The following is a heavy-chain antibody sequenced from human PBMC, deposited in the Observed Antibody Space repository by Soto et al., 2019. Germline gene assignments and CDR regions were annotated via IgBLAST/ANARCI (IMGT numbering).Heavy chain of an antibody. CDR3: VKDQDWNYASNDAFDI. V-gene: IGHV3-64D*06. Sequence: GGSLRLSCSASGFTFLSYAMHWVRQAPGKGLEYVSAIGSNGGSTYYADSVKGRFTISRHNSKNTLYLQMSSLRAEDTAMYYCVKDQDWNYASNDAFDIWGQGTMVTVPS. CDR2: IGSNGGST. CDR1: GFTFLSYA. J-gene: IGHJ3*02. D-gene: IGHD1-7*01.